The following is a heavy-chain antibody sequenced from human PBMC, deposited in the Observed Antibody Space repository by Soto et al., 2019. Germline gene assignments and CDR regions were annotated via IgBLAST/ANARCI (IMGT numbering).Heavy chain of an antibody. CDR2: IDPSGSP. V-gene: IGHV4-34*01. J-gene: IGHJ6*03. Sequence: QVQLQQGGAGLVKPSGTLFLNCGVHGGAFKGYHWNWIRQPPREGLEWIGAIDPSGSPNFNPFLKSRVTISVDTSKNQFSLKLYSMTAADTAVYFCARGQGVPITVPADDFWRLGRYYYMDVWGKGTPVTVSS. CDR3: ARGQGVPITVPADDFWRLGRYYYMDV. CDR1: GGAFKGYH. D-gene: IGHD3-3*01.